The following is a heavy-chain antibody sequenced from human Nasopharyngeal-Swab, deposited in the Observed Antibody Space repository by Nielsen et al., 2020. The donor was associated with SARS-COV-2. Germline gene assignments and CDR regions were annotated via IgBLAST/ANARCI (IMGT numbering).Heavy chain of an antibody. J-gene: IGHJ4*02. D-gene: IGHD3-22*01. CDR1: GYTFTSYT. Sequence: ASVKVSCKASGYTFTSYTMHWVRQAPGQRLEWMGWINAGNGNTKYSQKFQGRVTITRDTSATTAYMELSSLRSEDTAVYYCAFVSYDSSGYYYSYWGQGTLVTVSS. CDR3: AFVSYDSSGYYYSY. V-gene: IGHV1-3*01. CDR2: INAGNGNT.